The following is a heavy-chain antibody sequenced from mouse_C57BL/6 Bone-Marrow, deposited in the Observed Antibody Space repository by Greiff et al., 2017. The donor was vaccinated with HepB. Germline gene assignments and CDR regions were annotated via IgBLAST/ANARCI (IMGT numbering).Heavy chain of an antibody. D-gene: IGHD2-4*01. V-gene: IGHV2-5*01. CDR2: IWRGGST. Sequence: VQLVESGPGLVQPSQSLSITCTVSGFSLTSYGVHWVRQSPGKGLEWLGVIWRGGSTDYNAAFMSRLSITKDNSKSQVFFKMNSLQADDTAIYYCAKKGDYDWYCDVWGTGTTVTVSS. CDR3: AKKGDYDWYCDV. J-gene: IGHJ1*03. CDR1: GFSLTSYG.